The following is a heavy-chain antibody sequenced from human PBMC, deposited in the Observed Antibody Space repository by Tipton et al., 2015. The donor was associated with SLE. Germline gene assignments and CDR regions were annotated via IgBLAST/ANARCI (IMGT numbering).Heavy chain of an antibody. CDR2: IFHSGNT. Sequence: LRLSCTVSGRSISRYYWNWIRQPPGKGLEWTGYIFHSGNTNYNPSLKSRVTISADTSKNQFSLKLTSVTAADTAVYYCARLQYVFGGMDVWGKGTTVTVSP. V-gene: IGHV4-59*12. CDR3: ARLQYVFGGMDV. J-gene: IGHJ6*04. CDR1: GRSISRYY. D-gene: IGHD3-3*01.